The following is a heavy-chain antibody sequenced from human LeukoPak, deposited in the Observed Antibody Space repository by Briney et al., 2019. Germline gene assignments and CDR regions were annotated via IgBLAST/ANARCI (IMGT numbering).Heavy chain of an antibody. CDR3: ARGAGSSSVSSS. Sequence: GGSLRLSCAASGFTFSYYSMNWVRQAPGKGLEWVSYISSSSSTIHYADSVKGRFTISRDNAQNTLYLQMNSLRVEDTAVYYCARGAGSSSVSSSWGQGTLVTVSS. CDR1: GFTFSYYS. D-gene: IGHD6-6*01. J-gene: IGHJ4*02. CDR2: ISSSSSTI. V-gene: IGHV3-48*01.